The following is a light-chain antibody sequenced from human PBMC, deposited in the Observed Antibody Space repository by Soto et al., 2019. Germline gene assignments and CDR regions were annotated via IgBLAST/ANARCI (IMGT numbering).Light chain of an antibody. V-gene: IGKV3-20*01. J-gene: IGKJ1*01. CDR2: GAS. CDR3: QQYGSSPGT. Sequence: EIVLTQSPGTLSLSPGERATLSCRASQSVSNNYLAWYQQKPGQAPRLLIYGASNRATGIPDRFSGSGSGTDFTLTISRLEPEDCAVYYCQQYGSSPGTFGQGTKVDI. CDR1: QSVSNNY.